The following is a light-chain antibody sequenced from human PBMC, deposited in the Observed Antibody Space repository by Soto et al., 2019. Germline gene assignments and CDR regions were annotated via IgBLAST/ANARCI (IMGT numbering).Light chain of an antibody. CDR1: QSISSY. CDR2: KAS. CDR3: QQYNNWPRT. J-gene: IGKJ1*01. V-gene: IGKV1-5*03. Sequence: IGTAQSPPSLSPSVGDRVTITSRASQSISSYLNWYQQKPGKAPKLLIYKASSLESGVPSRFSGSGSGTEFTLTISSLQSEDFAVYYCQQYNNWPRTVGQGTKVDIK.